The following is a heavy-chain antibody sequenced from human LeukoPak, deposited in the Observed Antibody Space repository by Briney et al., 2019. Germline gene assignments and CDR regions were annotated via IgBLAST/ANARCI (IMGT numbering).Heavy chain of an antibody. CDR1: GFTFSSYA. CDR3: ARTFDY. J-gene: IGHJ4*02. V-gene: IGHV3-30-3*01. CDR2: ISYDGSNK. Sequence: GGSLRLSCAASGFTFSSYAMHWVRQAPGKGLEWVAVISYDGSNKYYADSVKGRFTISRDNSKNTLYLQMNSLRAEDTAVYYCARTFDYWGQGTLVTVSS.